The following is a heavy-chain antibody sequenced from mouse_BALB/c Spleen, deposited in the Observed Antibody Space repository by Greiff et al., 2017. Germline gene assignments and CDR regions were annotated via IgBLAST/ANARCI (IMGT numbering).Heavy chain of an antibody. D-gene: IGHD2-2*01. CDR3: ARGGGGYDVFAY. CDR1: GFTFSSFG. V-gene: IGHV5-17*02. J-gene: IGHJ3*01. Sequence: EVQLVESGGGLVQPGGSRKLSCAASGFTFSSFGMHWVRQAPEKGLEWVAYISSGSSTIYYADTVKGRFTISRDNPKNTLFLQMTSLRSEDTAMYYCARGGGGYDVFAYWGQGTLVTVSA. CDR2: ISSGSSTI.